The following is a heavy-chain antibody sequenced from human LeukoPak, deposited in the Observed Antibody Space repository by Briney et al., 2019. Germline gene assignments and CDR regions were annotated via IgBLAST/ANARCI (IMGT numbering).Heavy chain of an antibody. CDR3: ARVCQRWLQLLGY. Sequence: SETLSLTCTVSGGSISSYCWSWTRQPPGKGLEWIGYIYYSGSTNYNPSLKSRVAISVDTSKNQFSLKLSSVTVADTAVYYCARVCQRWLQLLGYWGQGTLVTVSS. V-gene: IGHV4-59*08. D-gene: IGHD5-24*01. J-gene: IGHJ4*02. CDR1: GGSISSYC. CDR2: IYYSGST.